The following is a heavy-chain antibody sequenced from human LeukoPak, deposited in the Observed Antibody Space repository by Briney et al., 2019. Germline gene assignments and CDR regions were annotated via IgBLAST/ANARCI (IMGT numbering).Heavy chain of an antibody. CDR2: INPSGGST. D-gene: IGHD2-15*01. Sequence: ASVKVSCKASGYTFSSYYMHRVRQAPGQGLEWMGIINPSGGSTSYAQKFQGRVTMTRDTSTSTVYMELSSLRSEDTAVYYCARVSEIVVVVAAGEYYFDYWGQGTLVTVSS. CDR3: ARVSEIVVVVAAGEYYFDY. J-gene: IGHJ4*02. CDR1: GYTFSSYY. V-gene: IGHV1-46*01.